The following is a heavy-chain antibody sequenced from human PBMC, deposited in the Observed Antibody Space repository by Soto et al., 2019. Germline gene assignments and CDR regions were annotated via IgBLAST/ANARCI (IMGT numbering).Heavy chain of an antibody. CDR3: ARDRSLSKFRFLADIMDV. D-gene: IGHD3-3*01. V-gene: IGHV3-21*01. CDR2: ISSSSIYI. J-gene: IGHJ6*02. Sequence: EVQLVESGGGLVKPGGSLRLSCVASGFSFGDYSMNWVRQAPGKRLEWVATISSSSIYIHYGDSMKGRFTISRDNAKNSLYLQMNNLRAEDTAVYYCARDRSLSKFRFLADIMDVWRQGTTVTVS. CDR1: GFSFGDYS.